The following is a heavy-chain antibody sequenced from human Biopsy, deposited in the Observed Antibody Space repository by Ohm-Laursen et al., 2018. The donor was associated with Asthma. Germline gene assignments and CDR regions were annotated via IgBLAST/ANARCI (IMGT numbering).Heavy chain of an antibody. CDR1: GFAVSRDH. J-gene: IGHJ4*02. V-gene: IGHV3-53*01. D-gene: IGHD3-22*01. Sequence: SLRLSCAASGFAVSRDHMFWVRQAPGKGLEWVSVIYSGGTSHTADSVRGRFTISRDYSKNTLYLQMHNLRAEDTAVYYCARGDSSNWSHYYFDYWGQGTLVTVSS. CDR3: ARGDSSNWSHYYFDY. CDR2: IYSGGTS.